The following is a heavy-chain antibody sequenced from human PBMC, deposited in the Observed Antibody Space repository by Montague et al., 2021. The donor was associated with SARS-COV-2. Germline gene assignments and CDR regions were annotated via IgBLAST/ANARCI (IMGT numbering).Heavy chain of an antibody. CDR1: GFTFDDYS. Sequence: SLRLSCAASGFTFDDYSMHWVRQAPGKGLEWVSGISWNSGSIGYADSVKGRFTISRDNAKNSLYLQMNSLRAEDTALYYCAKDMGQFASGAYGLDFWGQGTTVTVSS. CDR3: AKDMGQFASGAYGLDF. J-gene: IGHJ6*02. V-gene: IGHV3-9*01. D-gene: IGHD3-10*01. CDR2: ISWNSGSI.